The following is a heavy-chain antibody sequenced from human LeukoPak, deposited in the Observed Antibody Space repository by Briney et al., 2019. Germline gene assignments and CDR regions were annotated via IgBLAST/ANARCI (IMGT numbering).Heavy chain of an antibody. CDR1: GFTFSSYA. CDR3: AKHGVIMTGHSYSPVDH. CDR2: ISGSGYYT. V-gene: IGHV3-23*01. D-gene: IGHD3-9*01. Sequence: GGSLRLSCAASGFTFSSYAVSWVRQAPGKGLEWVSAISGSGYYTYYADSVKGRFTISRDNFKNTLYLQMNGLRAEDTAVYYCAKHGVIMTGHSYSPVDHWGQGTLVTVSS. J-gene: IGHJ1*01.